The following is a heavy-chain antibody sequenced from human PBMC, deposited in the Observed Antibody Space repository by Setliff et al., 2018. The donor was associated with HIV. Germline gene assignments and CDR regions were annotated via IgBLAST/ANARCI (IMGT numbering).Heavy chain of an antibody. Sequence: PSETLSLTCTVPGGSISSGAYYWSWIRQHPGKGLEWIGYIYYSGSTYYNPSLKSRVTISVETSKNQVSLKLSSVTAADTAVYYCASSHTGYSSSSGAFDIWGQGTMVTVSS. CDR1: GGSISSGAYY. CDR2: IYYSGST. CDR3: ASSHTGYSSSSGAFDI. V-gene: IGHV4-31*03. J-gene: IGHJ3*02. D-gene: IGHD6-6*01.